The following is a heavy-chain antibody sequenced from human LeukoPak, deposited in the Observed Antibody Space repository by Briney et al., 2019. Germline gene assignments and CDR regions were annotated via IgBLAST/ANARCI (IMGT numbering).Heavy chain of an antibody. J-gene: IGHJ4*02. Sequence: PGGSLRLSCAASGFTFSSYEMNWVRQAPGKGLEWVSAISGSGGSTYYADSVKGRFTISRDNSKNTLYLQMNSLRAEDTAVYYCAKTSLGDWLSGLHKNYFDYWGQGTLVTVSS. CDR3: AKTSLGDWLSGLHKNYFDY. CDR1: GFTFSSYE. D-gene: IGHD3/OR15-3a*01. V-gene: IGHV3-23*01. CDR2: ISGSGGST.